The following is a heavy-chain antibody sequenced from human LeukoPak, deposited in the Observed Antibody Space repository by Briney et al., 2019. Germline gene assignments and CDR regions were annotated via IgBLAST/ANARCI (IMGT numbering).Heavy chain of an antibody. CDR3: ARYGSGSKPFDY. D-gene: IGHD3-10*01. CDR1: GFTFSSYS. V-gene: IGHV3-21*01. Sequence: GGSLRLSCAASGFTFSSYSMNWVRQAPGKGLEWVSSISSSSSYIYYVDSVKGRFTISRDNAKNSLYLQMNSLRAEDTAVYYCARYGSGSKPFDYWGQGTLVTVSS. J-gene: IGHJ4*02. CDR2: ISSSSSYI.